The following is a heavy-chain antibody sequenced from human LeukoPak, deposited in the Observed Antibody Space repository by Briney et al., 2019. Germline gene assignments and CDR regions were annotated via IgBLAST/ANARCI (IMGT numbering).Heavy chain of an antibody. CDR2: IYYRGST. CDR1: IGSISNYY. V-gene: IGHV4-59*08. J-gene: IGHJ4*02. CDR3: ASYYSGYYYFDS. D-gene: IGHD3-22*01. Sequence: PSETLSLTCTVSIGSISNYYWSWIRQPPGKGLEWIGYIYYRGSTNYNPSLKSRVTISVDTSNNQFSLKLSSVTAADTAVYYCASYYSGYYYFDSWGQGTLVTVSS.